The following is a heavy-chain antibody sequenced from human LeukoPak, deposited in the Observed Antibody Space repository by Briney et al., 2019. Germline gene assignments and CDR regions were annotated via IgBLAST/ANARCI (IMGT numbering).Heavy chain of an antibody. V-gene: IGHV3-30*04. D-gene: IGHD5-12*01. CDR2: VSYDGSNK. J-gene: IGHJ6*02. CDR1: LFTFSTY. Sequence: GGSLRLSCAASLFTFSTYLHWVRQAPGKGLEWVAVVSYDGSNKYYADSVKGRFTISRDNSKNTLDLQMNSLRAEYTAVYYCARSGYGLTGNYDFYYGMDVWGQGTTVTVSS. CDR3: ARSGYGLTGNYDFYYGMDV.